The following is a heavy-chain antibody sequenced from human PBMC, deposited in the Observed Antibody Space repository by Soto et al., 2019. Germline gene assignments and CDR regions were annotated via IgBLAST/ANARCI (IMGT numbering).Heavy chain of an antibody. Sequence: SGPTLVNPTQTLTLTCTFSGFSLSTSGMCVSWIRQPPGKALEWLARIDWDDDKYYSTSLKTRLTISKDTSKNQVVLTMTNMDPVDRAMYSFARMLAAAGSRYLDFWGQGSPVIVTS. CDR2: IDWDDDK. CDR1: GFSLSTSGMC. V-gene: IGHV2-70*11. D-gene: IGHD6-13*01. CDR3: ARMLAAAGSRYLDF. J-gene: IGHJ4*02.